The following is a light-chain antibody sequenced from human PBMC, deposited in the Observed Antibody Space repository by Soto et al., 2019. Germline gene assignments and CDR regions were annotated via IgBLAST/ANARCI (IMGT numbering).Light chain of an antibody. CDR3: HQYNNWPPWT. J-gene: IGKJ1*01. CDR2: GAY. V-gene: IGKV3-15*01. CDR1: QSVSSN. Sequence: ELEMTQSPATLSVSAEEKATLSCKSRQSVSSNLAWYQQKPGQAPRLIIYGAYTRATDIPDRSSGSRSGTEFTLTIRRQKSEDLAVYYGHQYNNWPPWTFGPGNTGDI.